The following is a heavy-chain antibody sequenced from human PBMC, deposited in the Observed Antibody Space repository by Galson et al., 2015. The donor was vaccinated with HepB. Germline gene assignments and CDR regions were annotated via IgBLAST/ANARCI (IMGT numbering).Heavy chain of an antibody. J-gene: IGHJ6*02. CDR1: GFTLSSYG. V-gene: IGHV3-30*03. D-gene: IGHD3-9*01. CDR2: ISFDGSSQ. CDR3: ASAAGLTPTYYYYGMDV. Sequence: SLRLSCAVSGFTLSSYGMHWLRQAPGKGLEWVAVISFDGSSQYYTDSVKGRFTISRDLSKNTLFLQMNSLRDDDTAVYYCASAAGLTPTYYYYGMDVWGQGTTVTVSS.